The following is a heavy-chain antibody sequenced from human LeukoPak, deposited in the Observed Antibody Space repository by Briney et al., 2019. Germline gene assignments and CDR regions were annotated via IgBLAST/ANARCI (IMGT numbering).Heavy chain of an antibody. J-gene: IGHJ4*02. CDR2: ISAYNGKT. V-gene: IGHV1-18*01. D-gene: IGHD6-19*01. CDR1: GYTFTSYG. Sequence: ASVKVSCKASGYTFTSYGISWVRQAPGQGLEWMGWISAYNGKTNYAQKLQGRVTMTTDTSKSTTYMELSSLRSDDTAVCYYSRDPGYSSGWYHDYWGQGTLVTVSS. CDR3: SRDPGYSSGWYHDY.